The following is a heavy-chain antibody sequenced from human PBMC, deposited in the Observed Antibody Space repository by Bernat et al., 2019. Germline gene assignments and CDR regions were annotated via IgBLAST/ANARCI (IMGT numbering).Heavy chain of an antibody. J-gene: IGHJ4*02. CDR3: ARGKSVKSYYYDSSGYYAE. D-gene: IGHD3-22*01. CDR1: GFTFSSYG. V-gene: IGHV3-33*01. Sequence: QVQLVESGGGVVQPGGSLRLSCAASGFTFSSYGMHWVRQAPGKGREGVAVIWYDGSNKYYADSVKGRFTISRDNSKNTLYLQMNSLRAEDTAVYYCARGKSVKSYYYDSSGYYAEWGQGTLVTVSS. CDR2: IWYDGSNK.